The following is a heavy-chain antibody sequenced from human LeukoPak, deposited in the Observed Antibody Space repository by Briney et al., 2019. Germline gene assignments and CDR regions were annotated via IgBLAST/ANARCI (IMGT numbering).Heavy chain of an antibody. V-gene: IGHV3-23*01. CDR3: AIKGGLGPDV. Sequence: GGSLRLSCAASGFTFSSYVMSWVRQAPGMGLEWVSTINNNGGSTYYADSVKGRFTISRDNFKNTMYLQMNTLRAEDTAIYYCAIKGGLGPDVWGQGTTVTVSS. J-gene: IGHJ6*02. D-gene: IGHD1-26*01. CDR1: GFTFSSYV. CDR2: INNNGGST.